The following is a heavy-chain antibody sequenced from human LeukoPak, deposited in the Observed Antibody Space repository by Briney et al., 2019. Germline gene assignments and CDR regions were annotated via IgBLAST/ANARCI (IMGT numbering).Heavy chain of an antibody. CDR1: GFTLSSYG. CDR2: IWYDGSNK. D-gene: IGHD5-18*01. Sequence: PGGSLRLSCAASGFTLSSYGMHWVRQAPGKGLEWVAVIWYDGSNKYYADSVKGRFTISRDNSKNTLYLQMNSLRAEDTAVYYCARENLGYSYGAFDYWGQGTLVTVSS. J-gene: IGHJ4*02. V-gene: IGHV3-33*01. CDR3: ARENLGYSYGAFDY.